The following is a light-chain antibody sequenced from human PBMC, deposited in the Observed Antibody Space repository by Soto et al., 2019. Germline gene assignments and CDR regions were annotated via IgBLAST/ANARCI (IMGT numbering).Light chain of an antibody. J-gene: IGKJ2*01. Sequence: EIVLTQSPGTLSLSPGERATLSCRASQRITNNFLAWFQQKPGLAPRLLIHGASNRASGVPDRFSGGGSGTDFVLTISRLEPEDFAVYYCQQYGRSPFTFGQGTKLQIK. CDR2: GAS. V-gene: IGKV3-20*01. CDR3: QQYGRSPFT. CDR1: QRITNNF.